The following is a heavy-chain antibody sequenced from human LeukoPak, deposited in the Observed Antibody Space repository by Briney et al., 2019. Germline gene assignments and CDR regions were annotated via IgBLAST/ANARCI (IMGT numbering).Heavy chain of an antibody. CDR2: IWFDGSNK. Sequence: GGSLRLSCAASGFTFSNYGMRWVRQAPGKGLEWVAIIWFDGSNKYYVDSVKGRFTISRDNSKNTLYLQMNSLRAEDTAVYYCAREEGSGFYSGYFDYWGQGTLVTVSS. CDR3: AREEGSGFYSGYFDY. D-gene: IGHD3-22*01. V-gene: IGHV3-33*01. CDR1: GFTFSNYG. J-gene: IGHJ4*02.